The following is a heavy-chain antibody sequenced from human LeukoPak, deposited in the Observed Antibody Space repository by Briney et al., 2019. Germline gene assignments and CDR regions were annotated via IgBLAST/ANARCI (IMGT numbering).Heavy chain of an antibody. CDR2: ISNDGSNK. Sequence: GGSLRLSCAASGLTFRTSVMHWVRQAPGKGLEWAAVISNDGSNKYYADSVKGRFTISRDNSKNTLYLQMNSLRAEDSAVYYCARALYSSGTYYFDYWGHGTLVTVSS. CDR3: ARALYSSGTYYFDY. D-gene: IGHD6-19*01. V-gene: IGHV3-30-3*01. CDR1: GLTFRTSV. J-gene: IGHJ4*01.